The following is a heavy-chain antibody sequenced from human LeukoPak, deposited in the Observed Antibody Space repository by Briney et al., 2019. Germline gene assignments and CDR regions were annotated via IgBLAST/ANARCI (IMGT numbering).Heavy chain of an antibody. CDR3: ARAGSSSGGY. CDR1: GGSISSYY. CDR2: IYYSGST. J-gene: IGHJ4*02. V-gene: IGHV4-59*12. Sequence: SETLSLTCTVSGGSISSYYWSWIRQPPGKGLEWIGYIYYSGSTNYNPSLKSRVTISVDTSKNQFSLKLSSVTAADTAVYYCARAGSSSGGYWGQGTLVTVSS. D-gene: IGHD6-13*01.